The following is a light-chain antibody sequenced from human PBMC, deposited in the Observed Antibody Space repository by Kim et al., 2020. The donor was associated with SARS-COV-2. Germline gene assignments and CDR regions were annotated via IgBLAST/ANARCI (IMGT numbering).Light chain of an antibody. J-gene: IGKJ4*01. Sequence: SPGERAPRSCSAREPMSYNPLAWYRQKPGRAPRLLMYGTANRATGIPDRFSGSGSVKDFSLTISRLEPEDFAVYYCQQYASPLITFGGGTKVDIK. CDR2: GTA. V-gene: IGKV3-20*01. CDR3: QQYASPLIT. CDR1: EPMSYNP.